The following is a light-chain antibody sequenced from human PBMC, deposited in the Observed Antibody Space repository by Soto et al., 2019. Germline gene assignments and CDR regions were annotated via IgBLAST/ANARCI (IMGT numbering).Light chain of an antibody. V-gene: IGLV2-14*01. CDR2: DVS. J-gene: IGLJ2*01. CDR3: SSYTSSSTVV. Sequence: QSALTQPASVSGSPGQSITISCTGTSSDVGGYNYVSWYQQHPGKAPKLMIYDVSNRTSGVSNRFSGSKSGNTASLTISGLQAEDEADYYYSSYTSSSTVVFGGGTQLTVL. CDR1: SSDVGGYNY.